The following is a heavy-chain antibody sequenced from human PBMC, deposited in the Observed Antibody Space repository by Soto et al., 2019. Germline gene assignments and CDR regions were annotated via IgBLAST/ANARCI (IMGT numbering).Heavy chain of an antibody. CDR3: AHRVLRTVFGLVTTTAIYFDL. D-gene: IGHD3-3*01. Sequence: QITLNESGPTVVRPTETLTLTCRFSGFSLTTSGVGVGWIRQSPGKAPEWLALIYWDDDKRYSASLQSRLTITKDTSKNQVVLTVSDLDPTDTATYYCAHRVLRTVFGLVTTTAIYFDLWGQGTPVAVSS. CDR2: IYWDDDK. J-gene: IGHJ4*02. CDR1: GFSLTTSGVG. V-gene: IGHV2-5*02.